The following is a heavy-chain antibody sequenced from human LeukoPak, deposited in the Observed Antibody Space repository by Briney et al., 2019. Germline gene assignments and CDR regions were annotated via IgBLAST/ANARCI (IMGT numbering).Heavy chain of an antibody. CDR2: INPNSGGT. CDR1: GYTLTGYY. J-gene: IGHJ4*02. D-gene: IGHD2/OR15-2a*01. Sequence: ASVKVSCKASGYTLTGYYMHWVRQAPGQGLEWMGRINPNSGGTNYAQKFQGRVTMTRDTSISTAYMELSRLRSDDTAVYYCARGPTFYLEVHDYWGQGTLVTVSS. V-gene: IGHV1-2*06. CDR3: ARGPTFYLEVHDY.